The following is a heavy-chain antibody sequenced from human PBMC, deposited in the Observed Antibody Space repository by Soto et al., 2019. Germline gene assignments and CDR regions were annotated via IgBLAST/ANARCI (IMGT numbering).Heavy chain of an antibody. Sequence: QLQLRESGPGLVRPSETLSLTCTVSGDSITASYSNWAWIRQPPGKGLEWIGTFYYSGTTSQNPPLRSRITITGDTSRTQFSQNLRSVTAADSGVYYCAKLVRDDVRRSDLERWGQGTLVTVYS. CDR2: FYYSGTT. V-gene: IGHV4-39*01. D-gene: IGHD3-10*02. CDR1: GDSITASYSN. J-gene: IGHJ4*02. CDR3: AKLVRDDVRRSDLER.